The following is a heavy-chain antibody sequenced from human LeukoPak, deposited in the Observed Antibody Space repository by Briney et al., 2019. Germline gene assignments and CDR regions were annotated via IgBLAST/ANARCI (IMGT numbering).Heavy chain of an antibody. D-gene: IGHD3-22*01. Sequence: GGSLRLSCAASGFTFSSYSMNWVRQAPGKGLEGVSSISSSSSYIYYADSVKGRFTISRDNAKNSLYLQMNSLRAEDTAVYYCATGLNYYHSSPMAYYFDYWGQGNLVTVSS. CDR3: ATGLNYYHSSPMAYYFDY. J-gene: IGHJ4*02. CDR1: GFTFSSYS. CDR2: ISSSSSYI. V-gene: IGHV3-21*01.